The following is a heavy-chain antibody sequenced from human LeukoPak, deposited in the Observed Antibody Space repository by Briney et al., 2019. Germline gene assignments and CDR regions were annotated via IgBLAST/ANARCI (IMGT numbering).Heavy chain of an antibody. CDR3: ASRPSGDAAVCDY. CDR1: GLTVSSHY. Sequence: GGSLRLSCAASGLTVSSHYMSWVRQAPGKGLEWVSVIYSGGTTYYADSVRGRFTISRDNSKNLLYLQMNSLRAEDTAVYYCASRPSGDAAVCDYWGQGTLVTVSS. V-gene: IGHV3-66*01. CDR2: IYSGGTT. J-gene: IGHJ4*02. D-gene: IGHD4-17*01.